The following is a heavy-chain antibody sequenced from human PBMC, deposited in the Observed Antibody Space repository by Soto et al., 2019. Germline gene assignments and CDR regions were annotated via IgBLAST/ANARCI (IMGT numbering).Heavy chain of an antibody. Sequence: QVQLVQSGAEMKKPGASVKLSCKTSGINYNTYAIHWVRQAPGQGLEWMGWINACNGDTRYSQNFQGRVTLTRDTSASTVYMDLDSLKSEDTGVYYCARAISGYVTWGQGTLVTVSS. J-gene: IGHJ4*02. D-gene: IGHD5-12*01. CDR3: ARAISGYVT. V-gene: IGHV1-3*01. CDR1: GINYNTYA. CDR2: INACNGDT.